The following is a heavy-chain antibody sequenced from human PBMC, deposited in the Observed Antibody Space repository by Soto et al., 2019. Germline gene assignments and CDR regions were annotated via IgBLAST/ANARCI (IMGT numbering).Heavy chain of an antibody. Sequence: QVQLVESGGGVVQPGRSLRLSCAASGFTFSTSPMHWVRQAPGKGLEWVAAISYDGGKKYYADSVRGRVTISRDNSKNTLYLQMNSLGAEDTAVYFCASPRYGGYDLYQGFAVAGIDYWGQGTLVTVSS. CDR1: GFTFSTSP. J-gene: IGHJ4*02. CDR2: ISYDGGKK. V-gene: IGHV3-30-3*01. D-gene: IGHD5-12*01. CDR3: ASPRYGGYDLYQGFAVAGIDY.